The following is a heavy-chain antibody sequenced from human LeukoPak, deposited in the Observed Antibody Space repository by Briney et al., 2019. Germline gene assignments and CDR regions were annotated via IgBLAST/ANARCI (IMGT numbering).Heavy chain of an antibody. J-gene: IGHJ5*02. CDR2: ITAIAGDT. D-gene: IGHD3-10*01. V-gene: IGHV3-23*01. CDR1: GFTFSSYA. CDR3: AKSYGSGSYPDSHH. Sequence: PGGSLRLSCGTSGFTFSSYAMSWVRQAPGKGLEWVSLITAIAGDTYYADSVKGRFTISRDNSKNTLYLQMNSLRAEDTAVYYCAKSYGSGSYPDSHHWGQGTLVTVSS.